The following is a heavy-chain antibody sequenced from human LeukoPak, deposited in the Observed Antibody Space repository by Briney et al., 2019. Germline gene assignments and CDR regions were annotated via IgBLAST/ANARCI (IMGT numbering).Heavy chain of an antibody. CDR2: VYPGDSRV. J-gene: IGHJ5*02. Sequence: GESLKISCQGSENEFATFWFGWVRQMPGKGLEWVGVVYPGDSRVRYNPSFQGQVTLSVDRSTSTAYLQWTSLKASDTAMYFCARRKFSDNWIDPWGQGTLVTVSS. CDR3: ARRKFSDNWIDP. D-gene: IGHD1-14*01. V-gene: IGHV5-51*01. CDR1: ENEFATFW.